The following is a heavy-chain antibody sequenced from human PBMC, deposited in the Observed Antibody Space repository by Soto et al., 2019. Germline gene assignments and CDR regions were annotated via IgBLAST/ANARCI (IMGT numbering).Heavy chain of an antibody. D-gene: IGHD6-19*01. CDR1: GFTVSSNY. CDR2: IYSGGST. V-gene: IGHV3-53*04. J-gene: IGHJ3*02. Sequence: EVQLVESGGGLVQPGGSLRLSCAASGFTVSSNYMSWVRQAPGKGLEWVSVIYSGGSTYYADSVKGRFTISRHSSKNTLYLQMNGLRAEDTAVYYCASDRYSSGWLAAFDIWGQGTMVTVSS. CDR3: ASDRYSSGWLAAFDI.